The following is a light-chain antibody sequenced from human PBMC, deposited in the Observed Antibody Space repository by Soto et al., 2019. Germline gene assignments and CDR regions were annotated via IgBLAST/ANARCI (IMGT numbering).Light chain of an antibody. CDR1: QSVSSTF. CDR3: QQYGSSHMYT. Sequence: IVMTQSPATLSVSPGERATLSCRASQSVSSTFLAWYQQKPGQAPRLLIYGASSRATGIPDRFSGSGSGTDFTLTISRLEPEDFAVYYCQQYGSSHMYTFGQGTKVDIK. J-gene: IGKJ2*01. V-gene: IGKV3-20*01. CDR2: GAS.